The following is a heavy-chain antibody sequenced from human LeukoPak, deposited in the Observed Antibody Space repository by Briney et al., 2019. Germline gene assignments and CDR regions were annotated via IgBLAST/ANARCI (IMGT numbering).Heavy chain of an antibody. Sequence: SETLSLTCAVYVGSFSGYYWSWIRQPPGKGLEWIGEINHSRSTNYNPSLKSRVTISVDTSKNQFSLKLSSVTAADTAVYYCAGRHSYGRYFDYWGQGTLVTVSS. J-gene: IGHJ4*02. CDR3: AGRHSYGRYFDY. CDR1: VGSFSGYY. V-gene: IGHV4-34*01. CDR2: INHSRST. D-gene: IGHD5-18*01.